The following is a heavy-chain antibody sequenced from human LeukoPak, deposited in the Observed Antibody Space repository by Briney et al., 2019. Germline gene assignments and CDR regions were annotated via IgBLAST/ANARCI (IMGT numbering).Heavy chain of an antibody. CDR3: AEAVVVEDFDY. Sequence: GGSLRLSCAASGFTFSSYAMSWVRQAPWKGLEWVSAISGSGGRTYYADSVKGRFTISRDNSKNTLYLQMNRLIAEDTAVYYCAEAVVVEDFDYWGQGTLVTVSS. V-gene: IGHV3-23*01. J-gene: IGHJ4*02. CDR1: GFTFSSYA. CDR2: ISGSGGRT. D-gene: IGHD2-15*01.